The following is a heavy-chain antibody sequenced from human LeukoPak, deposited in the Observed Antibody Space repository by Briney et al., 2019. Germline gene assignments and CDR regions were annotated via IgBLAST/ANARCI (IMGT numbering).Heavy chain of an antibody. D-gene: IGHD6-19*01. CDR2: IYTDGST. CDR1: GGSINNYH. CDR3: ARRDISIGWSIDF. Sequence: SETLSLTCTVSGGSINNYHWSWIRQPAGKGLEWIGQIYTDGSTNYNPPLKSRVTMSIDTTEDRVSLTIRSVTAADTAFYYCARRDISIGWSIDFWGQGTLVTVSS. J-gene: IGHJ4*02. V-gene: IGHV4-4*07.